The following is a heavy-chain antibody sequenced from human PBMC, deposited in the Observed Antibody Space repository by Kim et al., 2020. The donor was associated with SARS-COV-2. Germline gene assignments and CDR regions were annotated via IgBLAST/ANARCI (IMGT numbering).Heavy chain of an antibody. J-gene: IGHJ4*02. Sequence: GESLKISCKGSGYSFTSYWIGWVRQMPGKGLEWMGIIYPGDSDTRYSPSFQGQVTISADKSISTAYLQWSSLKVSDTAMYYCARLRYGIAVAGTTFDYWGQGTLVTVSS. CDR3: ARLRYGIAVAGTTFDY. CDR2: IYPGDSDT. V-gene: IGHV5-51*01. CDR1: GYSFTSYW. D-gene: IGHD6-19*01.